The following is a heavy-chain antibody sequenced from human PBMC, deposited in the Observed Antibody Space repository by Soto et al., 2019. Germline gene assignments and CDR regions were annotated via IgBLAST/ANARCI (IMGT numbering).Heavy chain of an antibody. CDR3: ARHVRDSRSLSGRYYFDY. D-gene: IGHD6-6*01. Sequence: ASETLSLTCTVSGGSISSGGYYWSWIRQPPGKGLEWIASIYYNGDTFHNPTLKSRVTMSVDTSKNTFSLILRFVTAADTAVYYCARHVRDSRSLSGRYYFDYWGQGTLVTVSS. J-gene: IGHJ4*02. V-gene: IGHV4-39*01. CDR2: IYYNGDT. CDR1: GGSISSGGYY.